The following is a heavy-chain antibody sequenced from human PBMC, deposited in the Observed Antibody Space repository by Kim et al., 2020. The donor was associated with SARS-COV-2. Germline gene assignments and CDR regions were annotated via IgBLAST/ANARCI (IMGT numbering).Heavy chain of an antibody. Sequence: SETLSLTCTVSGGSINNSSYYWGWIRQPPGKGLEWIGSVYYSGTTYYTPSLKSRVTISVDTSNNHFSLRLSSGTAADTAVYYCARLRSGVGWFDPWGQGT. CDR3: ARLRSGVGWFDP. CDR2: VYYSGTT. J-gene: IGHJ5*02. D-gene: IGHD5-12*01. CDR1: GGSINNSSYY. V-gene: IGHV4-39*02.